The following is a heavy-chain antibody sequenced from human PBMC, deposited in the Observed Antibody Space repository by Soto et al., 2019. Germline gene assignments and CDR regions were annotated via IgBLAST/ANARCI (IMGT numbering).Heavy chain of an antibody. CDR1: GFTFSDYY. CDR3: AGAGGSGRSYWYFDP. Sequence: QVQLVESGGGLVKPGGSLRLSCAASGFTFSDYYMSWIRQAPGKGLEWVAYISTTGSTIYYPDSVKGRFTISRDNAKKSLYLQMNSLRAEDTAVYYCAGAGGSGRSYWYFDPWGRGTLVTLSS. CDR2: ISTTGSTI. J-gene: IGHJ2*01. D-gene: IGHD3-10*01. V-gene: IGHV3-11*01.